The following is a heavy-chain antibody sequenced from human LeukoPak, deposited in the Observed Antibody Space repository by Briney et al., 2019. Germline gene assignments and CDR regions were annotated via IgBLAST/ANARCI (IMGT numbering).Heavy chain of an antibody. D-gene: IGHD6-19*01. V-gene: IGHV1-2*02. CDR2: INPNSGVT. Sequence: WINPNSGVTNYAQKFQGRVTMTRETSISTAYMELSRLRSDDTAVYYCARSGIAVAGRGVDYWGQGTLVTVSS. CDR3: ARSGIAVAGRGVDY. J-gene: IGHJ4*02.